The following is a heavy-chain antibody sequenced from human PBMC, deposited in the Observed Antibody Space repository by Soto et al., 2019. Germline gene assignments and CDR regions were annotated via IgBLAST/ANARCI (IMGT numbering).Heavy chain of an antibody. J-gene: IGHJ3*02. CDR3: AKGKDCGHTHDAFDI. CDR2: IYYSGST. D-gene: IGHD5-18*01. Sequence: PSDTLSLPCTVSNGFISAGGYYWTWIRQRPGKGLEWMGYIYYSGSTSYNPSLQSRLTMSVDTSKNQFSLKLRSVTAADTAVYYCAKGKDCGHTHDAFDIWGQGTTVTVSS. V-gene: IGHV4-31*03. CDR1: NGFISAGGYY.